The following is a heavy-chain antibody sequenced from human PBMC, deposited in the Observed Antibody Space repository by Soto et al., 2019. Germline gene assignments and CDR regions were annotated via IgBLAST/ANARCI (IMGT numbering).Heavy chain of an antibody. CDR1: GGTFSSYA. Sequence: QVQLVQSGAEVKKPGSSVTVSCAASGGTFSSYAISWVRQVPGKGLEWMGLIVPMFGTSNSTQKFQDRLTITADDSSSTAYMELSRLTSEDTAMYYCASDQLPERHYNYY. CDR2: IVPMFGTS. D-gene: IGHD1-1*01. V-gene: IGHV1-69*12. J-gene: IGHJ6*01. CDR3: ASDQLPERHYNYY.